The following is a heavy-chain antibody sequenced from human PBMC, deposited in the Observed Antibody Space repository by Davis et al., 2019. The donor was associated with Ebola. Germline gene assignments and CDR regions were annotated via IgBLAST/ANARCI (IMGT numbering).Heavy chain of an antibody. CDR1: GYTFTNYG. J-gene: IGHJ3*02. CDR2: ISAYNGNT. Sequence: AASVKVSCKTSGYTFTNYGITWVRQAPGQGLEWMGWISAYNGNTNYAQKLQGRVTMTTDTSTSTAYMELRSLRSDDTAVYYCARAERVRGVHDAFDIWGQGTMVTVSS. D-gene: IGHD3-10*01. V-gene: IGHV1-18*04. CDR3: ARAERVRGVHDAFDI.